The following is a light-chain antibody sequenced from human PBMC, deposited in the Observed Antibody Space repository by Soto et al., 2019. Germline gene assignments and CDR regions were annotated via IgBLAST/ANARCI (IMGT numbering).Light chain of an antibody. CDR2: LYN. CDR1: SSNIGAGYD. Sequence: VLTQPPSVSGAPGQRVTISCTGSSSNIGAGYDVHWYQQLPGTAPKLLIYLYNNRPSGVPDRFSASKSGTSASLAITGLQAEDEADYYCQSFDNSLKWVFGGGTKLTVL. J-gene: IGLJ3*02. CDR3: QSFDNSLKWV. V-gene: IGLV1-40*01.